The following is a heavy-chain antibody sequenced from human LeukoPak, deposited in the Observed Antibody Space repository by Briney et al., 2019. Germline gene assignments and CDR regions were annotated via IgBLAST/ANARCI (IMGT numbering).Heavy chain of an antibody. J-gene: IGHJ5*02. Sequence: SETLSLTCTVSGGSIGRYYWSWVRQPPGKGLEWIGYIYYSGSTNYNPSLKSRVTISVDTSKNQFSLKLSSVTAADTAVYYCARVQGPMGRGWFDPWGQGTLVTVSS. CDR2: IYYSGST. D-gene: IGHD3-10*01. V-gene: IGHV4-59*01. CDR3: ARVQGPMGRGWFDP. CDR1: GGSIGRYY.